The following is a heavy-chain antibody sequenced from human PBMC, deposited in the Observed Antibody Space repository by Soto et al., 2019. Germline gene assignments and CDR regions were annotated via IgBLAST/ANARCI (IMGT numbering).Heavy chain of an antibody. D-gene: IGHD3-22*01. V-gene: IGHV1-69*01. Sequence: QVQLVQSGAEVKKPGSSVKVSCKASGGTFSSYAISWVRQAPGQGLEWMGGIIPIFGTANYAQKFQGRVTITADESTSTAYMELSRLRSEDTAVYYCARDGKLHYYDSSGEGGMDVWGQGTTVTVSS. J-gene: IGHJ6*02. CDR2: IIPIFGTA. CDR3: ARDGKLHYYDSSGEGGMDV. CDR1: GGTFSSYA.